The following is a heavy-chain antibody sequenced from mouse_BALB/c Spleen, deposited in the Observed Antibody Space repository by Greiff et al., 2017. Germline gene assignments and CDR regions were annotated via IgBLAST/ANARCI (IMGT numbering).Heavy chain of an antibody. CDR1: GFTFSSYA. V-gene: IGHV5-6-5*01. D-gene: IGHD1-1*01. J-gene: IGHJ2*01. CDR3: ARVRSSYDY. CDR2: ISSGGST. Sequence: EVMLVESGGGLVKPGGSLKLSCAASGFTFSSYAMSWVRQTPEKRLEWVASISSGGSTYYPDSVKGRFTISIDNARNILYLQMSSLRSEDTAMYYCARVRSSYDYWGQGTTLTVSS.